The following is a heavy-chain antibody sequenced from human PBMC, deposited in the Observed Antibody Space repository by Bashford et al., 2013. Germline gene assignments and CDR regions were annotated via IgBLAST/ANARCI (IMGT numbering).Heavy chain of an antibody. Sequence: SETLSLTCTVSGGSISSSSYYWGWIRQPPGKGLEWIGSIYYSGSTYYNPSLKSRVTISEDTSKNQLSLNLDSATAADTAVYYCATAIEAAGTVSGLTDGLDLWGQGTMVTVSS. J-gene: IGHJ3*01. CDR1: GGSISSSSYY. D-gene: IGHD6-13*01. CDR2: IYYSGST. CDR3: ATAIEAAGTVSGLTDGLDL. V-gene: IGHV4-39*01.